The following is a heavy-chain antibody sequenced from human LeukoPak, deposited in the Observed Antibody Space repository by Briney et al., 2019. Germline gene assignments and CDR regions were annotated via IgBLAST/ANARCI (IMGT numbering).Heavy chain of an antibody. D-gene: IGHD6-13*01. J-gene: IGHJ3*02. CDR1: GYSFTSFW. CDR2: IYPGDSDI. Sequence: PGESLKISCKGSGYSFTSFWIGWVRQMPGKGLEWMGIIYPGDSDIRYSPSFQGQVTISADKSISTAYLQWSSLKASDTAMYYCASPYSSSGTAFDIWGQGTMVTVSS. V-gene: IGHV5-51*01. CDR3: ASPYSSSGTAFDI.